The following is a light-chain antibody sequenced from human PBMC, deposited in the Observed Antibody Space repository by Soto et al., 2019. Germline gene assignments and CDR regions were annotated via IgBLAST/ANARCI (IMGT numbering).Light chain of an antibody. CDR1: QSVSSSY. Sequence: EIVLTQSPGTLSLSPGERATLSCRASQSVSSSYLAWYQQKPVQAPRLLIYDTSDSATGIPDRFIASGSGTDITLTISRLEPEDLAVYYCQHYGTSALFGPGTKVDIK. J-gene: IGKJ3*01. CDR2: DTS. CDR3: QHYGTSAL. V-gene: IGKV3-20*01.